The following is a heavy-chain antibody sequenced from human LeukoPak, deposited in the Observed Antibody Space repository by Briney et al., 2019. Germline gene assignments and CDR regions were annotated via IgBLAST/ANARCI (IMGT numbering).Heavy chain of an antibody. CDR1: GGSISSGDYY. CDR3: APMVRGVIIY. D-gene: IGHD3-10*01. CDR2: IYYSGST. V-gene: IGHV4-30-4*01. Sequence: SETLSLTCTVSGGSISSGDYYWSWIRQPPGKGLEWIGYIYYSGSTYYNPSLKCRVTISVDTSKNQFSLKLSSVTAADTAMYYCAPMVRGVIIYWGKGTLVTVSS. J-gene: IGHJ4*02.